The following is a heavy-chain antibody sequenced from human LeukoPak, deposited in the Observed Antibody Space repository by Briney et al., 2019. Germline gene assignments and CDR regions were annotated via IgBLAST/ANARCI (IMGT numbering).Heavy chain of an antibody. J-gene: IGHJ4*02. D-gene: IGHD6-19*01. V-gene: IGHV1-2*02. CDR3: ASYSSAQFPPDY. CDR2: INPNSGGT. Sequence: GASVKVSCKASGYTFTVYYMHWVRQAPGQGLEWMGWINPNSGGTNYAQEFQGRVTMTRDTSISTAYMELSRLTSDDTAIYYCASYSSAQFPPDYWGQGTLVTVSS. CDR1: GYTFTVYY.